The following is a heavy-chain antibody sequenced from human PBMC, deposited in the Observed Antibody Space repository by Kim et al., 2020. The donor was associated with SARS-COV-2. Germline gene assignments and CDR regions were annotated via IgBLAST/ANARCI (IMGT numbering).Heavy chain of an antibody. V-gene: IGHV3-53*01. Sequence: GGSLRLSCAASGFTVSSNYMSWVRQAPGKGLEWVSVIYSGGSTYYADSVKGRFTISRDNSKNTLYLQMNSLRAEDTAVYYCARKSLYYYGSEYYGMDVWGQRTTVTVSS. D-gene: IGHD3-10*01. CDR1: GFTVSSNY. CDR3: ARKSLYYYGSEYYGMDV. CDR2: IYSGGST. J-gene: IGHJ6*02.